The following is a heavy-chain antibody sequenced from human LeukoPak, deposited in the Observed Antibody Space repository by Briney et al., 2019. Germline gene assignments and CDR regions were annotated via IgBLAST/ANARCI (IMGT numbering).Heavy chain of an antibody. J-gene: IGHJ5*02. Sequence: GGSLRLSCAAAGFSVSRNYMSWVRQAPGKGLEWVSVIDSGGNTYHADSVKGRFTNSRHNAKNTVYLQMNSLRGDDTAVYYCARIEAPNWFDPWGQGTLVTVSS. CDR2: IDSGGNT. V-gene: IGHV3-53*04. CDR3: ARIEAPNWFDP. CDR1: GFSVSRNY.